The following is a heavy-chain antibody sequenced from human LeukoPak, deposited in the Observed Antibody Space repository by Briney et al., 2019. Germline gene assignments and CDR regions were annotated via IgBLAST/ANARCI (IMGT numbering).Heavy chain of an antibody. V-gene: IGHV3-30*04. CDR3: ARAFTIFGSWFDP. CDR1: GFTFGSYA. J-gene: IGHJ5*02. Sequence: GRSLRLSCAASGFTFGSYAMYWVRQAPGKGLEWVAVISYDGNNKYYADSVKGRFTISRDNFKNTLYLQMNSLRAEDTAVYYCARAFTIFGSWFDPWGQGTLVTVSS. CDR2: ISYDGNNK. D-gene: IGHD3-3*01.